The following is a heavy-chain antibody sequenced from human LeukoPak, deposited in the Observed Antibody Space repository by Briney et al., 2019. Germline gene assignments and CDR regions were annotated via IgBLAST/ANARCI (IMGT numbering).Heavy chain of an antibody. CDR2: IYNSGST. CDR1: GGSVSRYY. V-gene: IGHV4-4*07. J-gene: IGHJ5*02. D-gene: IGHD3-10*01. CDR3: ARDSGTTGEVKFDP. Sequence: SSETLSLTCTVSGGSVSRYYWSWIRQSAGKGLEWIGRIYNSGSTTYNPSLKSRVTMSIDTSKNQFSLKLTSAIVADTAVYYCARDSGTTGEVKFDPWGQGTLVTVSP.